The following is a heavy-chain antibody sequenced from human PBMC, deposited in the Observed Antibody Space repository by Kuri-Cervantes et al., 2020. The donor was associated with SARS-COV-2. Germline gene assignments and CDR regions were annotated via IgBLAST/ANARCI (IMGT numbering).Heavy chain of an antibody. V-gene: IGHV1-18*04. CDR2: ISAYNGNT. D-gene: IGHD2-21*02. CDR3: ARSPGSIVVVTAPDY. Sequence: ASVKVSCKASGYAFTSYGISWVRQAPGQGLEWMGWISAYNGNTNYAQKLQGRVTMTTDTSTSTAYMELRSLRSDDTAVYYCARSPGSIVVVTAPDYWGQGTLVTVSS. J-gene: IGHJ4*02. CDR1: GYAFTSYG.